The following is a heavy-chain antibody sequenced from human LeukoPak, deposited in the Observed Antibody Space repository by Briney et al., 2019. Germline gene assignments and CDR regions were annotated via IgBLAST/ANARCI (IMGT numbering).Heavy chain of an antibody. J-gene: IGHJ5*02. V-gene: IGHV4-39*07. Sequence: SETLSLTCTVSGDSLSSSTYYWGWIRQPPGKGLEWIGSMCYSGNTYYNPSLKSRVTISVDTSKNHFSLNLNSVTAADTAVYYCARERSMVRGMSWFDPWGQGTLVTVSS. CDR3: ARERSMVRGMSWFDP. CDR1: GDSLSSSTYY. D-gene: IGHD3-10*01. CDR2: MCYSGNT.